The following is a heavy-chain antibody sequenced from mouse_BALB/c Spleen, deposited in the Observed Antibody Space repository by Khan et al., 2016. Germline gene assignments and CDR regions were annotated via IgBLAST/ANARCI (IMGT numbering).Heavy chain of an antibody. J-gene: IGHJ4*01. V-gene: IGHV14-3*02. Sequence: VQLQQSGVELVKPGASVKLSCTASGFNIKDTYMHWVKQRPEQGLEWIGRIDPANGNTKYDPKFQGKATITADTSSNTAYLQLSSLTSEDTAVYYCARGDPYYAMDYWGQGTSVTVSS. CDR2: IDPANGNT. CDR1: GFNIKDTY. D-gene: IGHD3-3*01. CDR3: ARGDPYYAMDY.